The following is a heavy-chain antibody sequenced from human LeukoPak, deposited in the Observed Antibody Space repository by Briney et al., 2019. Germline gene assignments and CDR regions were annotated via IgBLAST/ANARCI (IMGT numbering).Heavy chain of an antibody. J-gene: IGHJ4*02. CDR2: IYPNSAGT. V-gene: IGHV1-2*02. CDR1: GYTFTDYF. CDR3: ARDFSQNVDY. Sequence: ASVKVSCKASGYTFTDYFIHWVRQAPRQGLKWMGWIYPNSAGTKCAHKLQGRVTLTRDTSTSTTYLEVTSLTSDDTAVYYCARDFSQNVDYWGQGTLVTVSS.